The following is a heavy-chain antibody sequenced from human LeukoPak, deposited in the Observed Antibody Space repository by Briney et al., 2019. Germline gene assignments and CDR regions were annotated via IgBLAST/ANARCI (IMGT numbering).Heavy chain of an antibody. CDR3: AREYSSGYRYLDY. Sequence: ASVTVSCKASGYTFTGYYTHWVRQAPGQGLEWMGWINPNSGGTNYAQNFQGRVTMTRDTSISTAYMELSRLRSDDTALYYCAREYSSGYRYLDYWGQGTLVTVSS. V-gene: IGHV1-2*02. D-gene: IGHD3-22*01. J-gene: IGHJ4*02. CDR2: INPNSGGT. CDR1: GYTFTGYY.